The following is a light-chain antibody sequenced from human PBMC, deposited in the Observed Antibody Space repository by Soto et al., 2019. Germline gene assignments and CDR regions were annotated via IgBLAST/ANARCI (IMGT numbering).Light chain of an antibody. CDR3: HVWDSSSDHP. CDR2: DDT. J-gene: IGLJ2*01. CDR1: RIGSQS. Sequence: SDELTQPPSVSVAPGQTAIITCGGNRIGSQSVHWFQQRPGQAPVLVVYDDTERPSGIPERFSGSNSGNTATLTISRVEAGDEADYYCHVWDSSSDHPFGGGTKVTVL. V-gene: IGLV3-21*02.